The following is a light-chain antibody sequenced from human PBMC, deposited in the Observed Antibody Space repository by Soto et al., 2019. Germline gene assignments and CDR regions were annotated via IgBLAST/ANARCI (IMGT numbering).Light chain of an antibody. V-gene: IGKV3-20*01. CDR3: QHRQT. CDR1: QTVRNNY. Sequence: EFVLTQSPGTLSLSPGERATLSCRASQTVRNNYLAWYQQKPGQAPRLLIYDASSRATGIPDRFSGGGSGTDFTLTISRLEPEDFAVYYCQHRQTFGQGTKLEIK. J-gene: IGKJ2*01. CDR2: DAS.